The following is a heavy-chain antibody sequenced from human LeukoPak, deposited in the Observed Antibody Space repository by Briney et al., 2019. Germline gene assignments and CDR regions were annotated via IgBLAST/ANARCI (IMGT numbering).Heavy chain of an antibody. V-gene: IGHV3-23*01. CDR2: ISTDAGET. J-gene: IGHJ4*02. D-gene: IGHD3-10*01. CDR3: AKGSGNGYGSGPFDY. CDR1: GFTFSNSG. Sequence: GGSLRLSCAASGFTFSNSGMSWVRQAPGKGLEWVSAISTDAGETQYADSVKGRFAISRDNSKNTVSLQMSSLRAEDTALYYCAKGSGNGYGSGPFDYWGQGTLVTVSS.